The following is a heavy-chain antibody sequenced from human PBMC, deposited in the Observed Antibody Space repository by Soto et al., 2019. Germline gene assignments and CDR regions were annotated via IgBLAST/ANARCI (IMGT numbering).Heavy chain of an antibody. CDR3: AREALGYCSGASCFSDY. D-gene: IGHD2-15*01. V-gene: IGHV3-11*01. J-gene: IGHJ4*02. Sequence: GGSLRLSCVASGFPFSAYYMSWIRQAPGKGLEWVSYISSSGTSTYYAGSVKGRFTISRDNAKNSLYLQINSLRAEDTAIYYCAREALGYCSGASCFSDYWGQGALVTVSS. CDR2: ISSSGTST. CDR1: GFPFSAYY.